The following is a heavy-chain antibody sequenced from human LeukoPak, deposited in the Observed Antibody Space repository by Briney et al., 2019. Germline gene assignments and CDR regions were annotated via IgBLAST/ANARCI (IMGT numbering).Heavy chain of an antibody. CDR1: GFSFSVYG. Sequence: PGGSLRLSCAASGFSFSVYGMHWVRQAPGKGLEWISDISSSGTTTYYADSVKGRFTISRDNAKNSLYLQMNSLRAEDTAVYYCATLTVATSFDYWGQGTLVTVSS. V-gene: IGHV3-48*03. J-gene: IGHJ4*02. D-gene: IGHD4-17*01. CDR2: ISSSGTTT. CDR3: ATLTVATSFDY.